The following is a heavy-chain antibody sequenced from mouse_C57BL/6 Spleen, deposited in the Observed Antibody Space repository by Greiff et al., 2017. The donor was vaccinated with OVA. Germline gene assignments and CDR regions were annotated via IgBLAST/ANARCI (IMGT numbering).Heavy chain of an antibody. D-gene: IGHD2-4*01. CDR1: GYTFTSYW. J-gene: IGHJ3*01. V-gene: IGHV1-50*01. Sequence: QLQQPGAELVKPGASVKLSCKASGYTFTSYWMQWVKQRPGQGLEWIGEIDPSDSYTNYNQKFKGKATLTVDTSSSTAYMQLSSLTSEDSAVYYCARSRYDYDVAWFAYWGQGTLVTVSA. CDR3: ARSRYDYDVAWFAY. CDR2: IDPSDSYT.